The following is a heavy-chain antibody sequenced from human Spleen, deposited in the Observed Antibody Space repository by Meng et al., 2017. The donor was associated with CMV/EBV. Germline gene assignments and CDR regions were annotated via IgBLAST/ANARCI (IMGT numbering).Heavy chain of an antibody. CDR3: ARASAGWYYYGMDV. D-gene: IGHD6-19*01. Sequence: GGSLRLSCAASGFTVSSNYMTWVRQAPGKGLEWVSVIYSDSRTYYADSVKGRFTISRDNSKNTLYLQMNSLRAEDTAVYYCARASAGWYYYGMDVWGQGTTVTVSS. J-gene: IGHJ6*02. V-gene: IGHV3-66*02. CDR2: IYSDSRT. CDR1: GFTVSSNY.